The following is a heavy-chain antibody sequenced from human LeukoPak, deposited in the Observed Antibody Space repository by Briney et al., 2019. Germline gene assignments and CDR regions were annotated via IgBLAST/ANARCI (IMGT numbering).Heavy chain of an antibody. CDR3: AREGGSGSYFGY. CDR1: GFTVSSNY. D-gene: IGHD3-10*01. Sequence: GGSLRLSCAASGFTVSSNYMSWVRQAPGKGLEWVANIKQDGSEKYYVDSVKGRFTISRDNAKNSLYLQMNSLRAEDTAVYYCAREGGSGSYFGYWGQGTLVTVSS. J-gene: IGHJ4*02. V-gene: IGHV3-7*01. CDR2: IKQDGSEK.